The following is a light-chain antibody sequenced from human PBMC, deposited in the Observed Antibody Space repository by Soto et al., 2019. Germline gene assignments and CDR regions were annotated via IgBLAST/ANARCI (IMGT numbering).Light chain of an antibody. Sequence: DIQMTQSPSTLSGSVGDRVTITCRASQTISSWLAWYQQKPGKAPKLLIYAASTLQNGVPSTFSGSGSGTEFTLTISSLQPEDFGTYYCQQFKSYPITFGQGTRLE. CDR1: QTISSW. CDR3: QQFKSYPIT. CDR2: AAS. J-gene: IGKJ5*01. V-gene: IGKV1-5*01.